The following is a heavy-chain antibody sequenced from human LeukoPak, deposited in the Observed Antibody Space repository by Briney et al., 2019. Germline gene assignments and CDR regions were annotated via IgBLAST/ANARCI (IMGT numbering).Heavy chain of an antibody. J-gene: IGHJ4*02. Sequence: GGSLRLSCAASGFTFSSYSMNRVRQAPGKGLEWVSSTSSSSSYIYYADSVKGRFTISRDNAKNSLYLQMNSLRAEDTAVYYCARGGRWLQLWDYWGQGTLVTVSS. CDR2: TSSSSSYI. D-gene: IGHD5-24*01. CDR3: ARGGRWLQLWDY. CDR1: GFTFSSYS. V-gene: IGHV3-21*01.